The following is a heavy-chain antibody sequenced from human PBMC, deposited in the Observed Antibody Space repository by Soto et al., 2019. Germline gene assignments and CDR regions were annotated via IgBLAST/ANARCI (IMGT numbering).Heavy chain of an antibody. CDR3: ARDKDLQPTVWGF. CDR1: GDSMATGGHY. V-gene: IGHV4-31*03. J-gene: IGHJ4*02. CDR2: VYYSGAT. Sequence: KSSETLSLTCTVSGDSMATGGHYYNWIRQVPGKGLEWIGYVYYSGATHYTPSLRARATISRDTSKNQFSLRLISATAADTALYYCARDKDLQPTVWGFWGQGIQVTVSS. D-gene: IGHD3-16*01.